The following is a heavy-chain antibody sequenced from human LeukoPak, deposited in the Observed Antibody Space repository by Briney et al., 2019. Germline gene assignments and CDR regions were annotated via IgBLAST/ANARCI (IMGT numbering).Heavy chain of an antibody. CDR1: GFTFDDYA. V-gene: IGHV3-9*01. D-gene: IGHD6-19*01. J-gene: IGHJ6*02. CDR3: AKDIAVGGTRGYYYYYGMDV. CDR2: ISWNSGSI. Sequence: GGSLRLSCAASGFTFDDYAMHWVRQAPGKGLEWVSGISWNSGSIGYADSVKGRFTISRDNAKNSLYLQKHSLRAEDTALYYCAKDIAVGGTRGYYYYYGMDVWRQGTTLTVPS.